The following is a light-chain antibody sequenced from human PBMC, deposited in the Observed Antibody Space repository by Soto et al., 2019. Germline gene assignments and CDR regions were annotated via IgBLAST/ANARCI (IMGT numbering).Light chain of an antibody. J-gene: IGKJ5*01. CDR3: QQPVSFPIT. Sequence: DIQMTQSPSSVSASVGARVTITCRASQDIGSWLAWYQQKPGKAPKLLIYAASSLQSGVPSRFSGSGSGTDFTLTIRSLQPEDFATYYCQQPVSFPITFGQGTRLEIK. CDR1: QDIGSW. V-gene: IGKV1D-12*01. CDR2: AAS.